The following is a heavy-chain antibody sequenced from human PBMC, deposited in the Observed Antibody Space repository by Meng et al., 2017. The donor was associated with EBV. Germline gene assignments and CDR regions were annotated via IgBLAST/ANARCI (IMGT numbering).Heavy chain of an antibody. CDR3: VRELVGGTFDY. V-gene: IGHV1-46*01. J-gene: IGHJ4*02. CDR1: GYTFTSYY. Sequence: QVQLVRSGAEVKKPGASVKVSCKASGYTFTSYYLHWVRQAPGQGLEWMGIIIPAGGNTNYAQKFRGRFTMTRDTSTSTVYMDLSILTSEDTAVYYCVRELVGGTFDYWGQGTLVTASS. CDR2: IIPAGGNT. D-gene: IGHD1/OR15-1a*01.